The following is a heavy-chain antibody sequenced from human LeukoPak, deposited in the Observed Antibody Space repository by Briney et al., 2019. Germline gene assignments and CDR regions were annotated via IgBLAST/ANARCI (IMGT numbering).Heavy chain of an antibody. D-gene: IGHD5-18*01. CDR1: GLTFSSSW. V-gene: IGHV3-7*01. J-gene: IGHJ4*02. CDR3: ARDLAYSRLDY. CDR2: INPDGNKK. Sequence: GRSLRLSCAVSGLTFSSSWMDWVRQAPGKGLEWVASINPDGNKKYSADSVKGRFTISRDNAENSLYLQMNSLRVEDTAFYYCARDLAYSRLDYWGQGMLVTVSS.